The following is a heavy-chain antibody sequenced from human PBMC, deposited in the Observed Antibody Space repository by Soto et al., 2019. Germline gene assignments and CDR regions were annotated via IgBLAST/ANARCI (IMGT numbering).Heavy chain of an antibody. D-gene: IGHD1-26*01. V-gene: IGHV1-18*01. J-gene: IGHJ4*02. Sequence: QVQLVQSGAEVKKPGASVKVSCKASGYTFSNYALSWVRQAPGQGLEWMGWISANNGKTNHAQKFQGRVTMTTDTSTTTAYMELRSLRSDDTAVYYCARESGPSDHWGQGTLVTVSS. CDR2: ISANNGKT. CDR3: ARESGPSDH. CDR1: GYTFSNYA.